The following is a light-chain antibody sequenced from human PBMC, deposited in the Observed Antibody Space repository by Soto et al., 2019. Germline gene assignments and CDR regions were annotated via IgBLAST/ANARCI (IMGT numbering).Light chain of an antibody. J-gene: IGKJ1*01. V-gene: IGKV1-5*03. CDR3: QQYNSYPGT. CDR1: QSISSW. CDR2: KAS. Sequence: DIQMTQSPSTLSASVGDRVTITCRASQSISSWLAWYQQKPGKAPKLLIYKASSLESGGASRFSVRGSGTEFTLSISSLPPDDFETYYCQQYNSYPGTFGQGTKVEVK.